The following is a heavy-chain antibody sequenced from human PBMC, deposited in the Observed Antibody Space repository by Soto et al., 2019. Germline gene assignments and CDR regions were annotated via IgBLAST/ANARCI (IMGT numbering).Heavy chain of an antibody. CDR1: GFTFSSYA. Sequence: GGSLRLSCAASGFTFSSYAMGWVRQGPGKGLEWVAVVSIGGSTHYADSVRGRFTISRDNSKNTLYLQMNSLKTEDTVVYYCTTDLPWPDYWGQGTLVTVSS. CDR3: TTDLPWPDY. J-gene: IGHJ4*02. V-gene: IGHV3-23*01. CDR2: VSIGGST.